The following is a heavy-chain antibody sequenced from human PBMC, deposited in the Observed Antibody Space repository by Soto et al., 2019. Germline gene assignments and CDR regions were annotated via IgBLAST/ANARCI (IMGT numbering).Heavy chain of an antibody. CDR3: ARHSTSGRHDY. Sequence: SETLSLTCTVSGGSISSSSYYWGWIRQPPGKGLEWIGSIYYSGSTYYNPSLKSRVTISVDTSKNQFSLKLSSVTAADTAVYYCARHSTSGRHDYWGQGTLVTVSS. CDR2: IYYSGST. CDR1: GGSISSSSYY. V-gene: IGHV4-39*01. J-gene: IGHJ4*02. D-gene: IGHD1-26*01.